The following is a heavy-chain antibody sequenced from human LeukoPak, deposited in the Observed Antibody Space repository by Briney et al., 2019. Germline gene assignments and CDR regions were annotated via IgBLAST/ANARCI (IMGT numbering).Heavy chain of an antibody. D-gene: IGHD5-12*01. V-gene: IGHV3-48*02. J-gene: IGHJ4*02. CDR3: ARSRGSDY. Sequence: GSLRLSCAASGFTLSSYNMNWVCQAPGKGLEWVSYISSSSTTIYYADSVEGRFTISRDNAKNSLYLQMNSLRDEDTAVYYCARSRGSDYWGQATLVTVSS. CDR1: GFTLSSYN. CDR2: ISSSSTTI.